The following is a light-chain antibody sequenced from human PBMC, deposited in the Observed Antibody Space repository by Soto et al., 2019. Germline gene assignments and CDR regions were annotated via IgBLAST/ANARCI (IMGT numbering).Light chain of an antibody. CDR3: SSYAGSHTYEV. CDR1: SSDVGAYNF. J-gene: IGLJ3*02. V-gene: IGLV2-11*01. Sequence: QSALTRPRSVSGSPGQSVTISCTGTSSDVGAYNFVSWYQQNPGKAPKLILYDVIKRPSGVPDRFSGSKSGNTASLTISGLQTEDEADYHCSSYAGSHTYEVFGGGTKLTVL. CDR2: DVI.